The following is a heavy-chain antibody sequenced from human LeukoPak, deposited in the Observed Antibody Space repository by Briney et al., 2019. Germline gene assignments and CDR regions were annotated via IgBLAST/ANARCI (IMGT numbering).Heavy chain of an antibody. D-gene: IGHD6-13*01. Sequence: SETLSLTCTVSGGSISSSSYYWCWIRQPPGKGLEWIGSIYYSGSTYYNPSLKSRVTIYVDTSKNQFSLKLSSVTAADTAVYYCARHGTVNALGAFDIWGQGTMVTVSS. J-gene: IGHJ3*02. CDR3: ARHGTVNALGAFDI. V-gene: IGHV4-39*01. CDR2: IYYSGST. CDR1: GGSISSSSYY.